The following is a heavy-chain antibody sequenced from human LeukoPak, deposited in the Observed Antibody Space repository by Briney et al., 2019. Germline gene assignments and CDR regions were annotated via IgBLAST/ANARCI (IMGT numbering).Heavy chain of an antibody. Sequence: GGSLRLSCAASGFTFSSYAMSWVRQAPGEGLEWVSAISGSGGSTYYADSVKGRFTISRDNSKNTLYLQMNSLRAEDTAVYYCAKVHCSSTSCSLPGGWFDPWGQGTLVTVSS. CDR2: ISGSGGST. D-gene: IGHD2-2*01. CDR1: GFTFSSYA. V-gene: IGHV3-23*01. J-gene: IGHJ5*02. CDR3: AKVHCSSTSCSLPGGWFDP.